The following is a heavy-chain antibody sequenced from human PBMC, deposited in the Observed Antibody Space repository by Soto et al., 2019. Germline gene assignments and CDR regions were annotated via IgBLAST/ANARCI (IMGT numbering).Heavy chain of an antibody. CDR1: GYTFTDFH. J-gene: IGHJ4*02. CDR2: INAGNGNT. CDR3: ASGLMAGTAY. Sequence: QVLLVQSGAEEKRPGASVKVSCEASGYTFTDFHIHWVRQAPGQGLEWMGWINAGNGNTKYSQKFQDRVTVTRDTSAITAYMELSSLTSEDTAIYYCASGLMAGTAYWGQGTLVTVSA. V-gene: IGHV1-3*05. D-gene: IGHD6-19*01.